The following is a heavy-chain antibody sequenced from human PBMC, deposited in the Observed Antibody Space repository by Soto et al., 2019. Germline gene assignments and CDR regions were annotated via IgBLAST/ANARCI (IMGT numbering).Heavy chain of an antibody. CDR1: GGSFSGYY. Sequence: QVQLQQWGAGLLKPSETLSLTCAVYGGSFSGYYWSWIRQPPGKGLEWIGELNDSGGTNYNASLKSRDSISVETSKNQFSLKLSFVTAADTAVYYCARGRGGVQHWGQGTLVTVSS. J-gene: IGHJ1*01. CDR2: LNDSGGT. V-gene: IGHV4-34*01. D-gene: IGHD3-3*01. CDR3: ARGRGGVQH.